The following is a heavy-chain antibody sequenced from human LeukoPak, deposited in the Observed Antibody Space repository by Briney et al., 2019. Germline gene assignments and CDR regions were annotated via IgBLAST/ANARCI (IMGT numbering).Heavy chain of an antibody. CDR1: GFTFTNHA. V-gene: IGHV3-23*01. Sequence: PGGSLRLSCAASGFTFTNHAMTWVRQAPGKGLEWVSTIIGSGGGTYYADSVKGRFTISRDNSKNTLYLQINSLRAEDTAVYYCASSLGATYGSGAFDIWGQGTMVTVSS. J-gene: IGHJ3*02. D-gene: IGHD1-26*01. CDR2: IIGSGGGT. CDR3: ASSLGATYGSGAFDI.